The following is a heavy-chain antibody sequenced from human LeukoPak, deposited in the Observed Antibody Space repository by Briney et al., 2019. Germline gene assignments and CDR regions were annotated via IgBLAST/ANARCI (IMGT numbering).Heavy chain of an antibody. Sequence: SETLSLTCTVSGGSISSYYWSWIRQPPGKGLEWIGYIYTSGSTNYNPSLKSRVTISVDTSKNQFSLKLSSVTAADTAVYYCARSSGSSGPFDYWGQGTLATVSS. CDR1: GGSISSYY. CDR2: IYTSGST. V-gene: IGHV4-4*09. CDR3: ARSSGSSGPFDY. J-gene: IGHJ4*02. D-gene: IGHD6-25*01.